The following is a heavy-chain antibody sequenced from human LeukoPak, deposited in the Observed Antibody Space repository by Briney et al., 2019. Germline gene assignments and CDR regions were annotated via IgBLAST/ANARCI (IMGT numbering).Heavy chain of an antibody. D-gene: IGHD3-9*01. CDR2: ISGSGGST. Sequence: GGSLRLSCAASGFTFSNYAMRWVRQAPGKGLEWVSAISGSGGSTYYADSVKGRFTISRDNSKNTLYLQMNSLRAEDTAVYYCAKFRTILTGRIDYWGQGTLVTVSS. J-gene: IGHJ4*02. V-gene: IGHV3-23*01. CDR1: GFTFSNYA. CDR3: AKFRTILTGRIDY.